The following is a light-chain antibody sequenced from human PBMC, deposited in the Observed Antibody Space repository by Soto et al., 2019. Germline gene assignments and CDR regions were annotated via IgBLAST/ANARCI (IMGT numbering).Light chain of an antibody. Sequence: DIQMTQSPSSLSASAGDRVTITCRASQSVSSNLNWYQQKRGKAPKLLIYAASSLQSRVPSRFSGSGSGTDFTLTISSLQPEYFATYYCQQSYSTPLTFGPGTKVHIK. CDR2: AAS. J-gene: IGKJ3*01. CDR3: QQSYSTPLT. V-gene: IGKV1-39*01. CDR1: QSVSSN.